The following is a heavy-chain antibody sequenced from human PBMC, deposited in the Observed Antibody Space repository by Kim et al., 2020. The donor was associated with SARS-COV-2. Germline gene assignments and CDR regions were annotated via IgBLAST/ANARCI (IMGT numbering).Heavy chain of an antibody. CDR3: TGYGLLEGWFDP. CDR2: IKDKGNNYAT. Sequence: GGSLRLSCEASGFTFSDSNIHWVRQASGKGLEWVGRIKDKGNNYATVYAASVKGRFTMSRDDSKNTAFLQMNSLKTEDTAVYYCTGYGLLEGWFDPWGQG. CDR1: GFTFSDSN. J-gene: IGHJ5*02. D-gene: IGHD6-13*01. V-gene: IGHV3-73*01.